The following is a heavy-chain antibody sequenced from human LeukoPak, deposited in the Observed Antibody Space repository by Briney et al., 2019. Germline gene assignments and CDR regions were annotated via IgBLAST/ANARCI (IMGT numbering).Heavy chain of an antibody. CDR1: GFTFSSYS. V-gene: IGHV3-7*01. D-gene: IGHD5-18*01. CDR3: ARGQDQRDTAMPWDYFYYYMDV. Sequence: PAGSLRLSCAASGFTFSSYSMSCIRQAPGQGLGWVANIKQDRSEKYYVDSVKGRFTISRDNAKNSLYLQMNSLRAEDTAVYYCARGQDQRDTAMPWDYFYYYMDVWGKGTTVTVSS. J-gene: IGHJ6*03. CDR2: IKQDRSEK.